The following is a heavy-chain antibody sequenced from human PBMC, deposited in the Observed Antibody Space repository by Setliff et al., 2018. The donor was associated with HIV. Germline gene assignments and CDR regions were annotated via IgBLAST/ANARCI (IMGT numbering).Heavy chain of an antibody. CDR2: INPNTGGT. CDR1: GYYFTAYY. D-gene: IGHD6-19*01. CDR3: ARDNRTGYSSGWPLDF. V-gene: IGHV1-2*02. Sequence: GASVKVSCKASGYYFTAYYMHWVRPAPGQGLEWMGWINPNTGGTQYAQKFQGRVTVTRDTPIRTAYMELKSLRSDDTAVYFCARDNRTGYSSGWPLDFWGQGTLVTVSS. J-gene: IGHJ4*02.